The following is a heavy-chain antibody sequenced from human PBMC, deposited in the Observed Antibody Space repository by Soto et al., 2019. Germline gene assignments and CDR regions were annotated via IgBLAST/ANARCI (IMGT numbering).Heavy chain of an antibody. CDR1: GFTFSSYS. CDR3: ARKMGPTDIVVVPAAKNDAFDI. Sequence: GGSLRLSCAASGFTFSSYSMNWVRQAPGKGLEWVSSISSSSSYIYYADSVKGRFTISRDNAKNSLSLQMNSLRADDTAVYYCARKMGPTDIVVVPAAKNDAFDIWGQGTMVTVSS. J-gene: IGHJ3*02. CDR2: ISSSSSYI. V-gene: IGHV3-21*01. D-gene: IGHD2-2*01.